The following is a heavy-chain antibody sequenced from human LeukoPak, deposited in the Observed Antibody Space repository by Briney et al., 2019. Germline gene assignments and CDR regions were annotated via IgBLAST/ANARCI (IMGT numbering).Heavy chain of an antibody. J-gene: IGHJ3*02. D-gene: IGHD2-15*01. Sequence: PGGSLRLSCAASGFTVSSNYMSWVRQAPGKGLEWVSVIYSGGSTYYADSVKGRFTISRDNSKNTLYLQMNSLRAEDTAVYYCARVTGLYCSGGSCYDDAFDIWGQGTMVTVSS. CDR2: IYSGGST. CDR3: ARVTGLYCSGGSCYDDAFDI. V-gene: IGHV3-66*01. CDR1: GFTVSSNY.